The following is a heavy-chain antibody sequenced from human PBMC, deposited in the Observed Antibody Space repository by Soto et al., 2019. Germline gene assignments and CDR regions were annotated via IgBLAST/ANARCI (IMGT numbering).Heavy chain of an antibody. J-gene: IGHJ4*02. V-gene: IGHV3-23*01. CDR3: ATVPWLEILTDPGDPDY. D-gene: IGHD3-9*01. CDR1: GFTFSSYG. CDR2: ISGSGGST. Sequence: GGSLRLSCAASGFTFSSYGMSWVRQAPGKKLEWVSAISGSGGSTYYADSVKGRFTISRDNSKNTLYLQMNSLRAEDTSVYYCATVPWLEILTDPGDPDYWGQGTLVTVSS.